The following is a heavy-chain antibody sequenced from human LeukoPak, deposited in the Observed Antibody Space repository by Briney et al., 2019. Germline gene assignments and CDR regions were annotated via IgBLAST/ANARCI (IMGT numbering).Heavy chain of an antibody. CDR2: IYYSGST. CDR1: GGSISSYY. J-gene: IGHJ4*02. Sequence: SETLSLTCTVSGGSISSYYWSWIRQPPGKGLERIVYIYYSGSTNYNPSLKSRVTISVDTSKNQFSLKLSSVTAADTAVYYCARGDTAMADFDYWGQGTLVTVSS. V-gene: IGHV4-59*01. D-gene: IGHD5-18*01. CDR3: ARGDTAMADFDY.